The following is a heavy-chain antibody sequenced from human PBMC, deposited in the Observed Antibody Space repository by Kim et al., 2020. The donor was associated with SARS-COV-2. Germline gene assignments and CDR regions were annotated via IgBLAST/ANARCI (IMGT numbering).Heavy chain of an antibody. J-gene: IGHJ4*02. Sequence: ASVKVSCKASGFTFTNYFMHWVRQAPGQGLEWMGTINPRGAFTLFTQKYQGRVIITKDTSTSTVYMEVSSLRSEDTAVYFCAREAALIAAPQKNFDYWGQGTLVTVSS. V-gene: IGHV1-46*01. D-gene: IGHD6-25*01. CDR2: INPRGAFT. CDR1: GFTFTNYF. CDR3: AREAALIAAPQKNFDY.